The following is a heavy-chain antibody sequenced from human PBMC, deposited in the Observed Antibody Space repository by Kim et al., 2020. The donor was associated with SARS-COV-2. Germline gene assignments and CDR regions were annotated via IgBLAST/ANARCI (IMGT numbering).Heavy chain of an antibody. CDR1: GFTVYNNY. V-gene: IGHV3-53*03. J-gene: IGHJ4*02. CDR2: IYSGGQT. CDR3: TRAQNVGGWPLDC. D-gene: IGHD6-19*01. Sequence: GGSLRLSCVASGFTVYNNYMTWVRQAPGKGLEWVSVIYSGGQTYYADSVKGRFSISRDHSKNTLHLEMTKLRVEDSAVYYCTRAQNVGGWPLDCWGQGTLVTVSS.